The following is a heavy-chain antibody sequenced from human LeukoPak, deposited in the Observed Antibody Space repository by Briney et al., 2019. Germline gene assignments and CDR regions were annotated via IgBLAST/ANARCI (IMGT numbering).Heavy chain of an antibody. CDR1: GFTFSSYS. Sequence: GGSLRLSCAASGFTFSSYSMNWVRQAPGKGLEWVSCISSRSSYIYYTDSVKGRFTISRDNAKNSLSLQMNSLRAEDTAVYYCARDLKYYDSSGFDYWGQGTLSPSPQ. J-gene: IGHJ4*02. CDR2: ISSRSSYI. CDR3: ARDLKYYDSSGFDY. V-gene: IGHV3-21*01. D-gene: IGHD3-22*01.